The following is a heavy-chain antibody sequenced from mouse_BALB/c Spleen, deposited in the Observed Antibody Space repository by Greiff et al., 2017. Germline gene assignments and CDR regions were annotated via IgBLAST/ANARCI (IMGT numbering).Heavy chain of an antibody. D-gene: IGHD4-1*01. CDR3: ARSLGRYWYFDV. V-gene: IGHV1-7*01. J-gene: IGHJ1*01. Sequence: QVQLKQSGAELAKPGASVKMSCKASGYTFTSYWMHWVKQRPGQGLEWIGYINPSTGYTEYNQKFKDKATLTADKSSSTAYMQLSSLTSEDSAVYYCARSLGRYWYFDVWGAGTTVTVSS. CDR1: GYTFTSYW. CDR2: INPSTGYT.